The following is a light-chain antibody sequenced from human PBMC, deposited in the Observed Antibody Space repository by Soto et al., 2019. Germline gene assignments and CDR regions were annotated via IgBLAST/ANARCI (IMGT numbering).Light chain of an antibody. J-gene: IGKJ2*01. Sequence: EILMTQSPATLSVSPGERATLSCRASQSVSSSLAWYQQKPGQAPRLLIYDASTRATGIPARFSGSGSGTEFTLTLSSLQSEDFAVYYCQQYNNWPPYTFGQGTKLEIK. CDR2: DAS. CDR1: QSVSSS. CDR3: QQYNNWPPYT. V-gene: IGKV3-15*01.